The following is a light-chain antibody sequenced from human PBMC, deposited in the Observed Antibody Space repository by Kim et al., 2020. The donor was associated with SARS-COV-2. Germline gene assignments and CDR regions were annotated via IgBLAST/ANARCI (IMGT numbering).Light chain of an antibody. CDR1: NNDVGGYNL. CDR2: EVT. J-gene: IGLJ3*02. V-gene: IGLV2-23*02. Sequence: SITLSSSGSNNDVGGYNLVSWFQQYPGKAPKLIIYEVTKRPSGVSTRFSASKSGNTATLTISGLQTEDEADYICCSYAGYVIHWVFGRGTQLTVL. CDR3: CSYAGYVIHWV.